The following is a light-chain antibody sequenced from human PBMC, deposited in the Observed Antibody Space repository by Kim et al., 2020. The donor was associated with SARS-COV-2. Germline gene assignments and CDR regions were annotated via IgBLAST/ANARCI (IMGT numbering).Light chain of an antibody. J-gene: IGLJ3*02. Sequence: GQPLTLSCTGTSIDIGAYNYVSWGQQHPGKAPKVIIFEVTKRPAGVSNRFSGSKSANTASLTISGLQAEDEADYYCTSYAIGNTWVFGGGTKVTVL. CDR1: SIDIGAYNY. CDR2: EVT. CDR3: TSYAIGNTWV. V-gene: IGLV2-14*01.